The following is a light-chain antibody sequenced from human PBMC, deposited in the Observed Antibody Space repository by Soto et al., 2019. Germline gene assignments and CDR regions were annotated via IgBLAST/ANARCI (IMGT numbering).Light chain of an antibody. J-gene: IGLJ3*02. V-gene: IGLV2-14*03. CDR3: SSYTSSRTWV. Sequence: QSVLTQPASVSGSPGQSITISCIGTGSDVGAYNYVTWYQQHPGKAPKLMIFDVSNRPSGVSNRFSGSKSGNTASLTISGLQAEDEADYYCSSYTSSRTWVFGGGTKVTVL. CDR2: DVS. CDR1: GSDVGAYNY.